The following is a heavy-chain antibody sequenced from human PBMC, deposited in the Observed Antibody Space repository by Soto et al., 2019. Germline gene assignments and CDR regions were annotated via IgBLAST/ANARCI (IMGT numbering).Heavy chain of an antibody. CDR2: INSDGSST. D-gene: IGHD6-19*01. J-gene: IGHJ4*02. Sequence: EVQLVESGGGLVQPGGPLRLSCAASGFTFSSYWMHWFRQAPGKGLVWVSRINSDGSSTSYADSVKGRFTISRDNAKNTLYLQMNSLRAEDTAVYYCAKYTSGTGGFDCWGQGTLVTVSS. CDR3: AKYTSGTGGFDC. V-gene: IGHV3-74*01. CDR1: GFTFSSYW.